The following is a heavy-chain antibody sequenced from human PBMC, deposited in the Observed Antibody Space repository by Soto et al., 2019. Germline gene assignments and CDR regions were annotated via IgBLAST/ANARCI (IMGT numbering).Heavy chain of an antibody. CDR2: IIPIFGTA. D-gene: IGHD3-22*01. V-gene: IGHV1-69*13. Sequence: SVKVSCKASGGTFSSYAISWVRQAPGQGLEWMGGIIPIFGTANYAQKFQGRVTITADESTSTAYMELSSLRSEDTAVYYCAREEGYYDSSGYYYDMDVWGQGTTVTVSS. CDR3: AREEGYYDSSGYYYDMDV. J-gene: IGHJ6*02. CDR1: GGTFSSYA.